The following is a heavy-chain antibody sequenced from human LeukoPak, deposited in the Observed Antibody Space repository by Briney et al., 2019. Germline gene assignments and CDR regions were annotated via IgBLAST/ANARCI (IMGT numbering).Heavy chain of an antibody. V-gene: IGHV3-53*01. CDR1: GLTVSGNY. J-gene: IGHJ4*02. CDR3: ARRAGGYSHPYDY. CDR2: IYSGGTT. Sequence: GGSLRLSCAVSGLTVSGNYMSWVRQAPGKGLEWVSLIYSGGTTYYADSVKGRFTISRDNSENTLYLQMNSLRAEDTAVYYCARRAGGYSHPYDYWGQGILVTVSS. D-gene: IGHD4-23*01.